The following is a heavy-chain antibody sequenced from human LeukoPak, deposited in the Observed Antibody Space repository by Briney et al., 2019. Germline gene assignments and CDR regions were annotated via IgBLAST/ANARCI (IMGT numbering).Heavy chain of an antibody. CDR1: GFTFSGSA. V-gene: IGHV3-73*01. D-gene: IGHD1-26*01. CDR3: TGGAGATVY. J-gene: IGHJ4*01. Sequence: GGSLRLSCAAPGFTFSGSAIHWVRQTSGKGLEWVGHVRTKTNNYATAYTASVKGRFTISRDDSKNTAYLQMNSLKTEDTAVYYCTGGAGATVYWGQGSLVTVSS. CDR2: VRTKTNNYAT.